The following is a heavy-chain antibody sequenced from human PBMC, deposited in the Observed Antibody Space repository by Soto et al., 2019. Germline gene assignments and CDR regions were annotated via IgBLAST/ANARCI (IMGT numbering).Heavy chain of an antibody. CDR1: GGSISSGGYY. CDR2: IYYSGST. J-gene: IGHJ6*02. CDR3: ARETPPRYSSGWYPTRGYYYGMDV. Sequence: SETLSLTCTVSGGSISSGGYYWSWIRQHPGKGLEWIGYIYYSGSTYYNPSLKSRVTISVDTSKNQFSLKLSSVTAADTAVYYCARETPPRYSSGWYPTRGYYYGMDVWGQGTTVTAP. V-gene: IGHV4-31*03. D-gene: IGHD6-19*01.